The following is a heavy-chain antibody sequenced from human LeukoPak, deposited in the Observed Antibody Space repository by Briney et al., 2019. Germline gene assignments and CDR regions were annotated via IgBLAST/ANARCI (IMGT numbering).Heavy chain of an antibody. J-gene: IGHJ3*02. CDR3: ATLPVDIVATIGTDAFDI. CDR2: IYYSGST. Sequence: PSETLSLTCTVSGGSVSSGSYYWSWIRQPPGKGLEWIGYIYYSGSTNYNPSLKSRVTISVDTSKNQFSLKLSSVTAADTAVYYCATLPVDIVATIGTDAFDIWGQGTMVTVSS. D-gene: IGHD5-12*01. CDR1: GGSVSSGSYY. V-gene: IGHV4-61*01.